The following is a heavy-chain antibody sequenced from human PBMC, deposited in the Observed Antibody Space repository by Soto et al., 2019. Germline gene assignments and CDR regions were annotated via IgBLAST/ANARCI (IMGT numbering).Heavy chain of an antibody. D-gene: IGHD6-19*01. V-gene: IGHV5-10-1*01. CDR3: ARPAGIAVAGYDAFDI. CDR1: GYSFTNYC. CDR2: IDPSDSYT. Sequence: LGESVKISCKGSGYSFTNYCISWVLQMPWKGLEWMGRIDPSDSYTNYSPSFQGHVTISADKSISTAYLQWSSLKASDTAMYYCARPAGIAVAGYDAFDIWGQGTMVTVSS. J-gene: IGHJ3*02.